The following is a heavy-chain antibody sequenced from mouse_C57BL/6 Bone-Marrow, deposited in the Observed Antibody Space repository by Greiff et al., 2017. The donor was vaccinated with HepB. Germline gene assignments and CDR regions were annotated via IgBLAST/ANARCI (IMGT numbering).Heavy chain of an antibody. J-gene: IGHJ2*01. CDR1: GYTFTSYW. CDR2: IDPSDSYT. D-gene: IGHD2-5*01. V-gene: IGHV1-50*01. CDR3: ARVNYSNLDY. Sequence: VQLQQSGAELVKPGASVKLSCKASGYTFTSYWMQWVKQRPGQGLEWIGEIDPSDSYTNYNQKFKGKATLTVDTSSSTAYMQLSSLTSEDSAVYYCARVNYSNLDYWGQGTTLTVSS.